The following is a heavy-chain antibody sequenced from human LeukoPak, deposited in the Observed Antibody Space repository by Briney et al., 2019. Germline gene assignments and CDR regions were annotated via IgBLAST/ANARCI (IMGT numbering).Heavy chain of an antibody. CDR1: GFTVSNNY. J-gene: IGHJ4*02. CDR2: IYSGGST. D-gene: IGHD6-19*01. Sequence: GGSLRLSCGVSGFTVSNNYMSWVRQAPGKGLEWVSVIYSGGSTYYADSVKGRFTISRDNSKNTLYLQMNSLRTEDTAVYYCAREAYSSGWYARFSDYWGQGTLVTVSS. CDR3: AREAYSSGWYARFSDY. V-gene: IGHV3-66*01.